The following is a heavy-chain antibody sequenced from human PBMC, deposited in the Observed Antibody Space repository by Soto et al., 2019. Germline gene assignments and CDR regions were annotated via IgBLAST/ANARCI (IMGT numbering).Heavy chain of an antibody. CDR2: INSNTGNP. Sequence: QVQLVQSGSELKKPGASVEVSCKAAGYTFTSYTMNWVRQAPGQGLEWMGWINSNTGNPTYAQGFTGRFVFSLDTSVSTAYLQICSLKAEDTAVYYCAREGSANILSGYYYPPYGMDVWGQGTTVTVSS. J-gene: IGHJ6*02. CDR1: GYTFTSYT. D-gene: IGHD3-22*01. CDR3: AREGSANILSGYYYPPYGMDV. V-gene: IGHV7-4-1*01.